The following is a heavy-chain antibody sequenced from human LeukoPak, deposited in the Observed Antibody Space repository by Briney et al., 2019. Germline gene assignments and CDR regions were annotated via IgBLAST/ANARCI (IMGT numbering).Heavy chain of an antibody. CDR3: ARSDAYYYGSGSFLFDY. CDR1: GGSISSYY. Sequence: PSETLSLTCTVSGGSISSYYWSWIRQPPGKGLEWIGYIYYSGSTNYNPSLKSRVTISVDTSKNQFSLKLSSVTAADTAVYYCARSDAYYYGSGSFLFDYWGQVTLVTVSS. J-gene: IGHJ4*02. CDR2: IYYSGST. V-gene: IGHV4-59*01. D-gene: IGHD3-10*01.